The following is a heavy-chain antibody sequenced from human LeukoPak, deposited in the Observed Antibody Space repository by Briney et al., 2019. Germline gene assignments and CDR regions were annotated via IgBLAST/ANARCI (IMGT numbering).Heavy chain of an antibody. CDR1: GGSISSGGYS. J-gene: IGHJ6*02. V-gene: IGHV4-30-2*01. D-gene: IGHD2-15*01. Sequence: PSQTLSLTCAVSGGSISSGGYSWSWIRQPPGKGLEWIGYIYHSGSTYYNPSLKSRVTISVDRSKNQFSLKLSSVTAADTAVYYCTGVPLLYYYYGMDVWGQGTTGTVSS. CDR2: IYHSGST. CDR3: TGVPLLYYYYGMDV.